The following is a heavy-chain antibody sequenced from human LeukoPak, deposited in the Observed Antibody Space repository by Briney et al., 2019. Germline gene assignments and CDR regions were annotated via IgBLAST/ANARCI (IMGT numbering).Heavy chain of an antibody. CDR3: ARTRDGYNWNYFDY. D-gene: IGHD5-24*01. CDR1: GFSLSTSGMC. CDR2: IDWDDDK. J-gene: IGHJ4*02. Sequence: SGPALVKPTQTLTLTCTFSGFSLSTSGMCVSWIRQPPGKALEWLALIDWDDDKYYSTSLKTRLTISKDTSKNQVVLTMTNMDPVDTGTYYCARTRDGYNWNYFDYWGQGTLVTVSS. V-gene: IGHV2-70*01.